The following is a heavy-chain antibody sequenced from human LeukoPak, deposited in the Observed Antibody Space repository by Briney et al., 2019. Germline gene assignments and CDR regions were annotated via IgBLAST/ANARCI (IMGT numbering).Heavy chain of an antibody. J-gene: IGHJ5*02. CDR1: GGPLRRYY. V-gene: IGHV4-59*01. D-gene: IGHD6-19*01. Sequence: SGTLALTCTVAGGPLRRYYWSWSRQPPGKGPEWSVYIYYSGSTNYNPSRKRQVNIFVDPSKNQFSPKLSPVNAADTAVYYCARHGYSSGSLAWFDPWRQGSKVSDSS. CDR3: ARHGYSSGSLAWFDP. CDR2: IYYSGST.